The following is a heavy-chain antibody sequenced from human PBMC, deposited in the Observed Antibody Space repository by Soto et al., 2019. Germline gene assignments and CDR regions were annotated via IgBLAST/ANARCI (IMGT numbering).Heavy chain of an antibody. J-gene: IGHJ5*02. V-gene: IGHV3-48*02. D-gene: IGHD2-15*01. Sequence: GGSLRLSCAASGFTFSSYSMNWVRQAPGKGLEWVSYISSSSSTTYYADSVKGRLTISRDNAKNSLYLQMNSLRDEDTAVYYCARDGYCSGGSCYPNWFDPWGQGTLVTVSS. CDR1: GFTFSSYS. CDR2: ISSSSSTT. CDR3: ARDGYCSGGSCYPNWFDP.